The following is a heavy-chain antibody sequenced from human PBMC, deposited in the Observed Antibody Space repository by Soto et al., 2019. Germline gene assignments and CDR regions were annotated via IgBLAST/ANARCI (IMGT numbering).Heavy chain of an antibody. CDR3: ARESIAYCGGDCYSDYFDY. Sequence: ASVKVSCKASGGTFSSYTISWVRQAPGQGLEWMGRIIPILDIVNYSQKFQGRVTITADKSTSTAYMELSSLRSEDTAVYYCARESIAYCGGDCYSDYFDYWGQGTLVTVSS. V-gene: IGHV1-69*04. D-gene: IGHD2-21*02. J-gene: IGHJ4*02. CDR2: IIPILDIV. CDR1: GGTFSSYT.